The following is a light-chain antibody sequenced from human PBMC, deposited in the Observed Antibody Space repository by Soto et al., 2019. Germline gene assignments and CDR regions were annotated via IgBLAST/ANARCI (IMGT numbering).Light chain of an antibody. J-gene: IGKJ1*01. V-gene: IGKV3-11*01. Sequence: EIVMTQSPATLSSSPGETATLSCRASQYVGTRLAWYQHKPGQAHRLLIYYTYNRATGIQARFSGSGSGTDFTLTIKSLAPEDFAIYYCTQRQSWPRTFGQGTKVDI. CDR2: YTY. CDR1: QYVGTR. CDR3: TQRQSWPRT.